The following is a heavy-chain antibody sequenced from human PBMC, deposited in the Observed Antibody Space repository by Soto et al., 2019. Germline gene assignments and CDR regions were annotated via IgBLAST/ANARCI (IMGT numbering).Heavy chain of an antibody. V-gene: IGHV1-2*04. Sequence: QVQLVQSGAEVKKPGASVKVSCKASGYTFTTYYINWVRQAPGQGLKWMGWINPNTGATNYAQKFQGWVTLTRDTSVTTAYMEVSRLTSGDTAVYFCARSVTTHLAADFWGQGTLVTVSS. CDR2: INPNTGAT. CDR1: GYTFTTYY. D-gene: IGHD4-17*01. J-gene: IGHJ4*02. CDR3: ARSVTTHLAADF.